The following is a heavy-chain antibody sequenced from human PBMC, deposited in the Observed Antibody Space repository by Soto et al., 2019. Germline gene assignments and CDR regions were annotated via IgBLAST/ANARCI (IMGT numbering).Heavy chain of an antibody. CDR2: ISYDGTNK. CDR3: ASDSGSYRGRGYFDY. V-gene: IGHV3-30-3*01. D-gene: IGHD1-26*01. J-gene: IGHJ4*02. Sequence: QVQLVESGGGVVQPGRSLRLSCAASGFTFSGYAMHWVRQAPGKGLEWVAVISYDGTNKFYADSVKGRFTISRDNSKNTLSLKMNSLRAEDTAVYYCASDSGSYRGRGYFDYGGQGTLFPVPS. CDR1: GFTFSGYA.